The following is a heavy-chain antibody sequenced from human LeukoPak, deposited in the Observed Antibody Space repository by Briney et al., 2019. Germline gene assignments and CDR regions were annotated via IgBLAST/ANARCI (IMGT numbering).Heavy chain of an antibody. CDR3: ARQGIVGATVDY. CDR1: GGSISSNY. D-gene: IGHD1-26*01. CDR2: IYNSGTT. Sequence: SETLSLTCTVSGGSISSNYWSWIRQPPGKGLEWIGYIYNSGTTNYNPSLKGRVTLSIDTSKNQLSLKLRSVTAADTAVYYCARQGIVGATVDYWGQGTLVTVSS. V-gene: IGHV4-59*01. J-gene: IGHJ4*02.